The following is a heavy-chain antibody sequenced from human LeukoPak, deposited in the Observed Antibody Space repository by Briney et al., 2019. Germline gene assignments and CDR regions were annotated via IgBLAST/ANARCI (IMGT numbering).Heavy chain of an antibody. CDR3: ARHRPRRDGCNFRDTTFDY. CDR1: GGSISSSSYY. D-gene: IGHD5-24*01. CDR2: IYYSGST. Sequence: PSETLSLTCTVSGGSISSSSYYWGWIRQPPGKGLEWIGSIYYSGSTYYNPSLKSRVTISVDTSKNQFSLKLSSVTAADTAVYYCARHRPRRDGCNFRDTTFDYWGQGTLVTVSS. V-gene: IGHV4-39*01. J-gene: IGHJ4*02.